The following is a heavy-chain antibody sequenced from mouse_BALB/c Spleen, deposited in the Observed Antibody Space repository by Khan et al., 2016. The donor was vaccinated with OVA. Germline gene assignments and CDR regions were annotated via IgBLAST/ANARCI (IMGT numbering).Heavy chain of an antibody. Sequence: QVQLKESGPGLVAPSQSLSITCTVSGFSLTSYGVHWVRQPPGKGLECLGVIWAGGSTNYNSALISRLSISKDNSKSQVFLKMNSLQTDETASYYCARLEDIWGQGTTVTVSS. V-gene: IGHV2-9*02. D-gene: IGHD1-3*01. CDR3: ARLEDI. J-gene: IGHJ2*01. CDR2: IWAGGST. CDR1: GFSLTSYG.